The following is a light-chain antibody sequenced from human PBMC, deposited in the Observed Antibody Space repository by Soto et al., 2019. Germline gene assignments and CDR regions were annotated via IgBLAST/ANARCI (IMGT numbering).Light chain of an antibody. Sequence: IVMTQCTISLSVTPGEPASISCRSSQSLLQSNGYNYLDWYLQKPGQSPQLLIYLGSSRASGVPDRISGSGSGTDFTLRISRVEADDVGVYYCMETRQTPRMYTFGQVTKVDI. CDR2: LGS. V-gene: IGKV2-28*01. CDR1: QSLLQSNGYNY. CDR3: METRQTPRMYT. J-gene: IGKJ2*01.